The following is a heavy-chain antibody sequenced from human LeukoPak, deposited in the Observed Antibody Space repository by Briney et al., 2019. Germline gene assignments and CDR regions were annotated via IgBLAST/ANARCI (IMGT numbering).Heavy chain of an antibody. CDR1: GYTFTCNC. CDR3: AGAPRVGSELTY. J-gene: IGHJ4*02. CDR2: INPNSGGT. V-gene: IGHV1-2*02. Sequence: GASVKVSCKSSGYTFTCNCMHWRRQAQGPGNGWMGSINPNSGGTNYAQQFLGRGTMIRDKSISNAYMELISLVTAATAVEYCAGAPRVGSELTYWGQGTLVTVHS. D-gene: IGHD1-26*01.